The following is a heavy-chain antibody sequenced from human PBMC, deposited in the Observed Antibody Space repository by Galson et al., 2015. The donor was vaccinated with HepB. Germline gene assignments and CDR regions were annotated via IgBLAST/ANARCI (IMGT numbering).Heavy chain of an antibody. V-gene: IGHV3-74*01. Sequence: SLRLSCAASGFTFSSYWMHWVRQAPGKGLVWVSRINSDGSSTSYADSVKGRFTISRDNAKNTLYLQMNSLRAEDTAVYYCARRKEYSSSWYLSPDLYYYGMDVWGQGTMVTVSS. CDR2: INSDGSST. CDR3: ARRKEYSSSWYLSPDLYYYGMDV. D-gene: IGHD6-13*01. CDR1: GFTFSSYW. J-gene: IGHJ6*02.